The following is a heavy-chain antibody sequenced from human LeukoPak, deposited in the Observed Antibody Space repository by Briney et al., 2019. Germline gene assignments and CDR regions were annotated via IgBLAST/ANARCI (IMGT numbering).Heavy chain of an antibody. V-gene: IGHV3-23*01. Sequence: GGSLRLSCAASGFTFSSYAMSWVRQAPGKGLEWVSAISGSGGSTYYADSVKGRFTISRDNSKNTLYLQMNSLRAEDTAVYYCAKTRGYCSSTSCYYLDYWGQGTLVTVPS. CDR1: GFTFSSYA. CDR3: AKTRGYCSSTSCYYLDY. J-gene: IGHJ4*02. CDR2: ISGSGGST. D-gene: IGHD2-2*01.